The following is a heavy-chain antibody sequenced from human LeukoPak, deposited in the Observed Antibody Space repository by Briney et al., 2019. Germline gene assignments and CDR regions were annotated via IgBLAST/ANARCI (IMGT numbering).Heavy chain of an antibody. D-gene: IGHD3-9*01. J-gene: IGHJ5*02. CDR1: GYTFTNYD. Sequence: GASVKVSCKASGYTFTNYDINWERQATGHGLEWMGWVNPNSGNRGYAQKFQGRLTITRNTSISTAYLDLSSLRSDDTAVYYCARGTISGSRSFDPWGQGTLVTVSS. CDR2: VNPNSGNR. V-gene: IGHV1-8*03. CDR3: ARGTISGSRSFDP.